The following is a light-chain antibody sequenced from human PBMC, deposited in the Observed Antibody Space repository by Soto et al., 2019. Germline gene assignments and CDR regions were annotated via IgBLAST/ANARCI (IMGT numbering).Light chain of an antibody. V-gene: IGKV3-20*01. CDR2: GAS. CDR1: QSVSSSY. CDR3: QQYDSSPIT. J-gene: IGKJ5*01. Sequence: EIVLTQSPGTLSLSPGERATLSCRASQSVSSSYLAWCQQKPGQAPRLLIYGASSWATGIPDRFSGSGSGTDFTLTISRLEPEDFAVYYCQQYDSSPITFGQGTRLEIK.